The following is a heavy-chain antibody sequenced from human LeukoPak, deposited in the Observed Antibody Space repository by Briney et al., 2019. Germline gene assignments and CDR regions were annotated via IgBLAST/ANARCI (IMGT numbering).Heavy chain of an antibody. CDR2: IRPRSGGS. V-gene: IGHV1-2*02. Sequence: ASVKVSCKASGYTFPDYYILWVRQDPGPGMEGIGWIRPRSGGSNYAQKFQGRVTMTRDTSIRTAFLWVNSLRSDDTALYFCARSEFLEWSMTPGFDYWGQGTPVTVSS. CDR3: ARSEFLEWSMTPGFDY. CDR1: GYTFPDYY. D-gene: IGHD3-3*01. J-gene: IGHJ4*02.